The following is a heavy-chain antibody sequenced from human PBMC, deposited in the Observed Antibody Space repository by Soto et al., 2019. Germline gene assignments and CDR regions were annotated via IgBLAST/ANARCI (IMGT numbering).Heavy chain of an antibody. J-gene: IGHJ5*02. Sequence: GRSLRLSCAASGFTISSYAMSLVRQAPGKVLESVSAISGRSGSTYYACSVKGRFTISTDNSRNTRNVQMNGLRVEDTAVYYCARAPAASQKYWFDPWGQGTVVTVSS. CDR2: ISGRSGST. V-gene: IGHV3-23*01. D-gene: IGHD2-2*01. CDR3: ARAPAASQKYWFDP. CDR1: GFTISSYA.